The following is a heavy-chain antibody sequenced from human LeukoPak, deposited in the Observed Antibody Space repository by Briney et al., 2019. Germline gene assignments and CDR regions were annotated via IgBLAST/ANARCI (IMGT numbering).Heavy chain of an antibody. D-gene: IGHD1-26*01. V-gene: IGHV3-21*01. Sequence: GGSLRLSCAASGFTFSSYWMSWVRQAPGKGLEWVSSISSSSSYIYYADSVKGRFTISRDNAKNSLYLQMNSLRAEDTAVYYCARAGGSYLYFDYWGQGTLVTVSS. J-gene: IGHJ4*02. CDR3: ARAGGSYLYFDY. CDR1: GFTFSSYW. CDR2: ISSSSSYI.